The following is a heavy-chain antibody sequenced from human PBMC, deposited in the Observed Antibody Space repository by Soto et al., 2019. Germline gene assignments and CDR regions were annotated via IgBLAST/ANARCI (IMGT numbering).Heavy chain of an antibody. J-gene: IGHJ4*02. CDR2: IYHSGST. D-gene: IGHD6-13*01. V-gene: IGHV4-4*02. Sequence: SETLSLTCAVSGDSISSSNWWSWVRQPPGKGLEWIGEIYHSGSTNYNPSLKSRVTISVDKSKNQFSLKLSSVTAADTAVYYCARDRYSSSWFFDYWGQGTLVTVSS. CDR3: ARDRYSSSWFFDY. CDR1: GDSISSSNW.